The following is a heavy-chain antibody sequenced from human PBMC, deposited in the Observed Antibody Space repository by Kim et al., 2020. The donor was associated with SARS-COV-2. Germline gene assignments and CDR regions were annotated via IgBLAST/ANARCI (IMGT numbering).Heavy chain of an antibody. Sequence: GESLKISCKGSGYSFTSYWIGWVRQMPGKGLEWMGIISPGDSDTRSSPSFQGQVTISADKSISTAYLQWSSLKASDTAMYYCARHSWGYSGSYYYYYGMDVWGQGTTVTVSS. D-gene: IGHD1-26*01. J-gene: IGHJ6*02. CDR3: ARHSWGYSGSYYYYYGMDV. CDR1: GYSFTSYW. CDR2: ISPGDSDT. V-gene: IGHV5-51*01.